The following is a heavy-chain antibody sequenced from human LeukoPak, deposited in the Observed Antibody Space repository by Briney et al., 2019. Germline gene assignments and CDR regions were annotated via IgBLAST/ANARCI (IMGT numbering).Heavy chain of an antibody. Sequence: GGSLRHSCAAFGFTFSSYTMNWVRQAPGKGLEWVSSISSSGSYIYYADSLKGRFTISRDNAKNSLYLQMNSLGAEDTAVYYCARPGYSGYIIGYYFDYWGQGTLVTVSS. CDR2: ISSSGSYI. V-gene: IGHV3-21*06. CDR1: GFTFSSYT. CDR3: ARPGYSGYIIGYYFDY. J-gene: IGHJ4*02. D-gene: IGHD5-12*01.